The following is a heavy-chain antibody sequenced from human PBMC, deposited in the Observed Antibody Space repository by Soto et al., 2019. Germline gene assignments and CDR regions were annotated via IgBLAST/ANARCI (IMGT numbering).Heavy chain of an antibody. V-gene: IGHV3-30*14. D-gene: IGHD6-13*01. CDR3: ARAAAYFYHYYYAMDV. J-gene: IGHJ6*02. Sequence: QVQLVESGGGVVQPGKSLRLSCAASRFTFSSYAMDWVRQAPGKGLEWVAVISHDGSEKYYGDSVKGRFTISRDNPKNTVYLQMNSLRPEDTAGYYCARAAAYFYHYYYAMDVWGQGTAVTVSS. CDR2: ISHDGSEK. CDR1: RFTFSSYA.